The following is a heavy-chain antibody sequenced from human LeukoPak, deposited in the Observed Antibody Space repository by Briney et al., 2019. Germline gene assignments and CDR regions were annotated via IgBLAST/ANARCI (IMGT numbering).Heavy chain of an antibody. D-gene: IGHD6-13*01. CDR3: ARLAYSSSWYYYGMDV. Sequence: GESLPISCKGSGSPFTSYWISWVRQMPGKGLEWMGRIVPSDSYTNYSPSFQGHVTISADKSISTAYLQWSSLKASDTAMYYCARLAYSSSWYYYGMDVWGKGTTVTVSS. CDR2: IVPSDSYT. J-gene: IGHJ6*04. V-gene: IGHV5-10-1*01. CDR1: GSPFTSYW.